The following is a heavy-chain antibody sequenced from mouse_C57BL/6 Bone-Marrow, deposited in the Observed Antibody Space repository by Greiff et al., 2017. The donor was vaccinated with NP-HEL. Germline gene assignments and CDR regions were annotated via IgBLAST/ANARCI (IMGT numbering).Heavy chain of an antibody. CDR1: GFTFSSYA. J-gene: IGHJ4*01. D-gene: IGHD2-4*01. CDR2: ISDGGSYT. V-gene: IGHV5-4*01. CDR3: ARECDYDGDYAMDY. Sequence: EVKLMESGGGLVKPGGSLKLSCAASGFTFSSYAMSWVRQTPEKRLEWVATISDGGSYTYYPDNVKGRFTISRDNAKNNLYLQMSHLKSEDTAMYYCARECDYDGDYAMDYWGQGTSVTVSS.